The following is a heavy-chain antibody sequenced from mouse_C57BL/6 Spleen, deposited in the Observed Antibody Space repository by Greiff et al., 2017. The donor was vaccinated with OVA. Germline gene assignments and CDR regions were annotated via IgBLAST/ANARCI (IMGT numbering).Heavy chain of an antibody. CDR2: IYPGDGDT. J-gene: IGHJ2*01. CDR1: GYAFSSSW. CDR3: ARRDYYGYYFDY. D-gene: IGHD1-2*01. Sequence: VQLQESGPELVKPGASVKLSCKASGYAFSSSWMNWVKQRPGKGLEWIGRIYPGDGDTNYNGKFKGKATLTADKSSSTAYMQLSSLTSEDSAVYFCARRDYYGYYFDYWGQGTTLTVSS. V-gene: IGHV1-82*01.